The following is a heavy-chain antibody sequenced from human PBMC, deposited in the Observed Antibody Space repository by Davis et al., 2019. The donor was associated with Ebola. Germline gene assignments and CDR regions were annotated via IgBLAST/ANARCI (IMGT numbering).Heavy chain of an antibody. V-gene: IGHV4-34*01. CDR2: INHSGST. CDR3: ARGYDILTGYYVLTHPSYGMDV. J-gene: IGHJ6*02. D-gene: IGHD3-9*01. CDR1: GGSFSGYY. Sequence: PSETLSLTCAVYGGSFSGYYWSWIRQPPGKGLEWTGEINHSGSTNYNPSLKSRVTISVDTSKNQFSLKLSSVTAADTAVYYCARGYDILTGYYVLTHPSYGMDVWGQGTTVTVSS.